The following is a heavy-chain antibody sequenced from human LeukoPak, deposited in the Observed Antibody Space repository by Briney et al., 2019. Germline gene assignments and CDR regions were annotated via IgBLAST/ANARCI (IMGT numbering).Heavy chain of an antibody. Sequence: SETLSLTCTVSGGSISSYYWSWIRQPAGKGLEWIGRIYTSGSTNYNPSLKSRVTMSVDSSKNQFSLNLTSVTAADTAVYYCAREYYYDSTISDWFDPWGQGTPVTVSS. CDR2: IYTSGST. CDR1: GGSISSYY. V-gene: IGHV4-4*07. D-gene: IGHD3-22*01. J-gene: IGHJ5*02. CDR3: AREYYYDSTISDWFDP.